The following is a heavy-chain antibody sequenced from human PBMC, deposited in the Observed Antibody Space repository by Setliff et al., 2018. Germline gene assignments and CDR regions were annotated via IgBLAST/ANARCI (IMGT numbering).Heavy chain of an antibody. V-gene: IGHV1-18*01. CDR1: GYTFTNYG. J-gene: IGHJ6*03. D-gene: IGHD3-22*01. CDR2: ISAYNDNT. CDR3: AREGRRYYDSSGYYHDPYYYYYMDV. Sequence: ASVKVSCKASGYTFTNYGISWVRQAPGQGLEWMGWISAYNDNTNYAQKVQGRVTMTTDTSTSTAYMELRSLTSDDTAVYYCAREGRRYYDSSGYYHDPYYYYYMDVWGKGTTVTVSS.